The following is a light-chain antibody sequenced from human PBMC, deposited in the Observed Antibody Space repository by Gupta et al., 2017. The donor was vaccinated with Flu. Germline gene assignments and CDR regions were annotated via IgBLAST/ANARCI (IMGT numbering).Light chain of an antibody. CDR3: SSYTRGTASVIAWV. J-gene: IGLJ2*01. V-gene: IGLV2-14*01. Sequence: QSALTQPASVSGSPGQSIIISCTGPSSDVGDYNRVSWYQQHPGKAPKLIIYEVSNRPSGVSNRFSGSKSGNTASLTISGLQADDEADYYCSSYTRGTASVIAWVFGGGTKVTVL. CDR2: EVS. CDR1: SSDVGDYNR.